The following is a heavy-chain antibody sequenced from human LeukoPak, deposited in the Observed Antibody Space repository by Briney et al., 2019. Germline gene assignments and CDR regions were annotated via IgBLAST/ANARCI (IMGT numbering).Heavy chain of an antibody. Sequence: GGSLRLSCTASGFTFGDYAMSWVRQAPGKGLEWVGFIRSKAYGGTTEYAASVKGRFTISRDDSKSIAYLQTNSLKTEDTAVYYCTRGSYYDSSPLEYWGQGTLVTVSS. CDR2: IRSKAYGGTT. CDR1: GFTFGDYA. J-gene: IGHJ4*02. CDR3: TRGSYYDSSPLEY. D-gene: IGHD3-22*01. V-gene: IGHV3-49*04.